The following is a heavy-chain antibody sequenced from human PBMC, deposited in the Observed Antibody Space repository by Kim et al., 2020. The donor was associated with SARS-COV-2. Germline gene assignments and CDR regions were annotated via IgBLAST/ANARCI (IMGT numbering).Heavy chain of an antibody. CDR1: GGSFSGYY. J-gene: IGHJ6*03. V-gene: IGHV4-34*01. Sequence: SETLSLTCAVYGGSFSGYYWSWIRQPPGKGLEWMGEINHSGSTNYNPSLKSRVTISVDTSKNQFSLKLSYVTAADTAVYYCARGRIGDYDFWSGSYYYYMDVWGKGTPVTVSS. CDR2: INHSGST. D-gene: IGHD3-3*01. CDR3: ARGRIGDYDFWSGSYYYYMDV.